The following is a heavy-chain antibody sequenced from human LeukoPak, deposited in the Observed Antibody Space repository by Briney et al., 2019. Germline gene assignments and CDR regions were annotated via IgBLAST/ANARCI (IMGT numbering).Heavy chain of an antibody. J-gene: IGHJ6*03. CDR2: INHSGST. D-gene: IGHD1-20*01. V-gene: IGHV4-38-2*01. CDR3: ASLTGTTDYYYYYMDV. Sequence: PSETLSLTCAVSGYSISSGYYWGWIRQPPGKGLEWIGEINHSGSTNYNPSLKSRVTISVDTSKKQFSLKLSSVTAADTAVYYCASLTGTTDYYYYYMDVWGKGTTVTVSS. CDR1: GYSISSGYY.